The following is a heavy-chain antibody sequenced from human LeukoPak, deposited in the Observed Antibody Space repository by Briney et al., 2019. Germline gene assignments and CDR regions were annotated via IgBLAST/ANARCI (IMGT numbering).Heavy chain of an antibody. CDR3: ATGLGYYNFDY. CDR1: GYTFTSYG. J-gene: IGHJ4*02. Sequence: ASVKVSCKASGYTFTSYGISWVRQAPGQGLEWMGWISAYNGNTNYAQKFQGRVTMTEDTSTDTAYMELSSLRSEDTAVYYCATGLGYYNFDYWGQGTLVTVSS. CDR2: ISAYNGNT. D-gene: IGHD3-22*01. V-gene: IGHV1-18*01.